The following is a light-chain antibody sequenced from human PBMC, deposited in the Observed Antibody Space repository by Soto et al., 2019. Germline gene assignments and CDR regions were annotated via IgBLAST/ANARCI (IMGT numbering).Light chain of an antibody. Sequence: DIHITQAPSTLSSSLVDRGTITCRGSQTSSTWLAWYQQKPGKAPELLIYDASTLESGVPSRFSGSGSGTEFSLTISSLQPDDFATYYCQQYSSFSRTFGQGTKVDIK. CDR1: QTSSTW. CDR2: DAS. J-gene: IGKJ1*01. CDR3: QQYSSFSRT. V-gene: IGKV1-5*01.